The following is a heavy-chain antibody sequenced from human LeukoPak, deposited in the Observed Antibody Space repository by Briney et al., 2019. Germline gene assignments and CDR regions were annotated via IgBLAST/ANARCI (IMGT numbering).Heavy chain of an antibody. Sequence: GESLKISGKGSGYSLSSSWIGWVRQMPGKGLEWMGIIYPGDSDTRYSPSFQGQVTISADKSVSTAYLQWSSLKASDTAIYYCARRTDRAFWYLDYWGQGTLVTVSS. V-gene: IGHV5-51*01. CDR2: IYPGDSDT. J-gene: IGHJ4*02. CDR1: GYSLSSSW. CDR3: ARRTDRAFWYLDY.